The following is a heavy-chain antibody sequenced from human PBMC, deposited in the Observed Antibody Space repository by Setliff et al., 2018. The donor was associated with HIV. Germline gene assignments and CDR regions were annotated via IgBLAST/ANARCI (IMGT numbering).Heavy chain of an antibody. CDR3: ATVRRYYYDSSGQENFQH. CDR1: GYTLTEVS. CDR2: FDPEDVET. J-gene: IGHJ1*01. D-gene: IGHD3-22*01. V-gene: IGHV1-24*01. Sequence: GASVKVSCKVSGYTLTEVSIHWVQQAPGKGLEWMGGFDPEDVETVYAQKFQGRVTMTEDTSTDTAYMELSSLRSEDTAVYYCATVRRYYYDSSGQENFQHWGQGTLVTVSS.